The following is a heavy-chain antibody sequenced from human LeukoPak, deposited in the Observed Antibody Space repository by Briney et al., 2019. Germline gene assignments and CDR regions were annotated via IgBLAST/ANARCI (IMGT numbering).Heavy chain of an antibody. CDR2: IKSKTDGETT. Sequence: PGGSLRLSCAASGFTFSNAWMSWVRQAPGKGLEWVGRIKSKTDGETTDYAAPVKGRFTISRDDSKNTLYLQMNSLKTEDTAVYYCTTELTGDLNAFDIWGQGTMVTVSS. D-gene: IGHD7-27*01. J-gene: IGHJ3*02. CDR1: GFTFSNAW. V-gene: IGHV3-15*01. CDR3: TTELTGDLNAFDI.